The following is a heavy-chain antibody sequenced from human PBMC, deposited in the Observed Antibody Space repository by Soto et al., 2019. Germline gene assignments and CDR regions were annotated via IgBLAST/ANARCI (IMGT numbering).Heavy chain of an antibody. V-gene: IGHV4-39*01. Sequence: SETLSLTCTVSGGSISSSSYYWGWIRQPPGKGLEWIGSIYYSGSTYYNPSLKSRVTISVDTSKNQFSLKLSSVTAADTAVYYCAIQQLPTAEFDYWGQGTLVTVSS. D-gene: IGHD6-13*01. J-gene: IGHJ4*02. CDR2: IYYSGST. CDR3: AIQQLPTAEFDY. CDR1: GGSISSSSYY.